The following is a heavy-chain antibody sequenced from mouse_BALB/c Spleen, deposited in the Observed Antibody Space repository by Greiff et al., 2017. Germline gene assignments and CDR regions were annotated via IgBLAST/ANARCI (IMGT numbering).Heavy chain of an antibody. V-gene: IGHV1S29*02. Sequence: EVMLVESGPELVKPGASVKISCKASGYTFTDYNMHWVKQSHGKSLEWIGYIYPYNGGTGYNQKFKSKATLTVDNSSSTAYMELRSLTSEDSAVYYCVREMYDYDLRFAYWGQGTLVTVSA. CDR2: IYPYNGGT. J-gene: IGHJ3*01. D-gene: IGHD2-4*01. CDR3: VREMYDYDLRFAY. CDR1: GYTFTDYN.